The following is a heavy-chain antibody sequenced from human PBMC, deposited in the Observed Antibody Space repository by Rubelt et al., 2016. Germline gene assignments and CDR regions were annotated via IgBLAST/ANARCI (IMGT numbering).Heavy chain of an antibody. CDR3: ARRPDGLRDDEYFDY. CDR2: IYHSGST. V-gene: IGHV4-39*07. J-gene: IGHJ4*02. D-gene: IGHD4-17*01. Sequence: QLQLQESGPGLVKPSETLSLTCTVSGGSISSTLYYWGWIRQPPGKGLEWIGEIYHSGSTNYNPSLKSRVTITVDKSKNQIPLWLTSATAADTAVYYCARRPDGLRDDEYFDYWGQGALVTVAS. CDR1: GGSISSTLYY.